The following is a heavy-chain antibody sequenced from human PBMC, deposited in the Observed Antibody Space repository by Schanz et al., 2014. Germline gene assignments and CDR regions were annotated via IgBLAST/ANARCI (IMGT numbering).Heavy chain of an antibody. D-gene: IGHD3-10*01. CDR3: ARGPIPIQGVPMDF. CDR1: GLNFDYYG. CDR2: IGYDGSEK. Sequence: QVQLVESGGGVVQPGRSLRLSCATSGLNFDYYGMNWVRQAPGKGLEWVANIGYDGSEKYYVDSVKGRFTISRDNSKDTLYLQMSGLTPEDTAVDYCARGPIPIQGVPMDFWGQGTLVTVSS. V-gene: IGHV3-33*01. J-gene: IGHJ4*02.